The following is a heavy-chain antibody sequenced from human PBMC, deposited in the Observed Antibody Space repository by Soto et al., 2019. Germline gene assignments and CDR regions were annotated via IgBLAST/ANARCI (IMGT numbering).Heavy chain of an antibody. V-gene: IGHV3-9*01. CDR2: ISWNSGDK. J-gene: IGHJ2*01. Sequence: SLIVSWESSGFMFEDYCMHLVRQPPGKGLQWVSGISWNSGDKDYADSVKGRFTISRDNVKNSLDLQMSSLRVEDTATYYCVQKSCTNTTCYTGWFFDLWGRGTLVTVPS. CDR1: GFMFEDYC. CDR3: VQKSCTNTTCYTGWFFDL. D-gene: IGHD2-8*01.